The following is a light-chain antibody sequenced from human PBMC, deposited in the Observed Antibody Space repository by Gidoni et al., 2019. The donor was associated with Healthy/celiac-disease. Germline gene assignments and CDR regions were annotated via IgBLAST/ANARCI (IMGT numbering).Light chain of an antibody. J-gene: IGKJ4*01. CDR1: QDISNY. Sequence: DIHMTHSPSSLSASVGDRVTITCQASQDISNYLNWYQQKPGKAPKLLIYDAYNLETGVPSRFSGSGAGKDFTFTISSLQHEDIATYYCEQDDNRPLTFXGXTKVEIK. CDR3: EQDDNRPLT. V-gene: IGKV1-33*01. CDR2: DAY.